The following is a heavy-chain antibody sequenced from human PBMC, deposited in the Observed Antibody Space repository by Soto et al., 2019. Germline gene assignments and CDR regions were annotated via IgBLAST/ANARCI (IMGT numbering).Heavy chain of an antibody. CDR1: GGDLSNSG. CDR2: IFPLLAMV. D-gene: IGHD1-26*01. Sequence: QVNLVQSGTEMKKPGSSVMVSCKVSGGDLSNSGISWVRQAPGQGLEWMGGIFPLLAMVDYSQKFQGRVTISTDESTNPAYVALGSLSADDSAVYDCATDDGAGCKPWGQGTLVIVSS. J-gene: IGHJ4*02. CDR3: ATDDGAGCKP. V-gene: IGHV1-69*05.